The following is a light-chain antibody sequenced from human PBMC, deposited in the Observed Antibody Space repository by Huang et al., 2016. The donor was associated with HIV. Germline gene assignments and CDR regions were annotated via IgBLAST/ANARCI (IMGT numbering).Light chain of an antibody. J-gene: IGKJ4*01. Sequence: EIVLTQSPATLSVSPGERATLSCRASQTISINLAWYQHKPGQAPRRRISGASTRATGIPPRFSGSRSGTEFSLTISSLQSEDSAVYYCQEYNNWPPFAFGGGTKVELK. CDR2: GAS. CDR3: QEYNNWPPFA. CDR1: QTISIN. V-gene: IGKV3-15*01.